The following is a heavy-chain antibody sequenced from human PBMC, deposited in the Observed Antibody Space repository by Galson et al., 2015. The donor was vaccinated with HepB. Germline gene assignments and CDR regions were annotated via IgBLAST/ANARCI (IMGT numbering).Heavy chain of an antibody. CDR1: GFTFSSYS. CDR2: ISSSSSYI. Sequence: SLRLSCAASGFTFSSYSMNWVRQAPGKGLEWVSSISSSSSYIYYADSVKGRFTISRDNAKNSLYLQMNSLRAEDTAVYYCASSLPKVVNSSSWYHGYWFDSWGQGTLVTVSS. V-gene: IGHV3-21*01. CDR3: ASSLPKVVNSSSWYHGYWFDS. D-gene: IGHD6-13*01. J-gene: IGHJ5*01.